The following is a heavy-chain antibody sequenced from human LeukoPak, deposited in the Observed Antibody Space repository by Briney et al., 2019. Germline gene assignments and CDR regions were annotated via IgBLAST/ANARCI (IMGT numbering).Heavy chain of an antibody. V-gene: IGHV3-23*01. CDR1: GFTFSSSA. J-gene: IGHJ6*03. D-gene: IGHD3-10*01. CDR2: ISGSGGST. CDR3: ARVYYGSGSLYYYYYYMDV. Sequence: PGGSLRLSCAASGFTFSSSAMSWVRQASGKGLEWVSGISGSGGSTYYADSVKGRFTISRDNSKNTLYLQMNSLRAEDTAVYYCARVYYGSGSLYYYYYYMDVWGKGTTVTISS.